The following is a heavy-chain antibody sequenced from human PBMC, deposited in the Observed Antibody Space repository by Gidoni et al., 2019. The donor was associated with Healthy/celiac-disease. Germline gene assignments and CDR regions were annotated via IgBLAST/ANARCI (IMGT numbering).Heavy chain of an antibody. J-gene: IGHJ4*02. V-gene: IGHV1-69*01. CDR3: ATGLGYSPDY. CDR2: FIPIFCTA. Sequence: QVQLVQSGAEVKKPGSSVKVSSKATGGPFSSYAISWVRQAPGQGLEWMGGFIPIFCTANYAQKFQGRVTIPADESTSTASMELSSLRSEDTAVYYCATGLGYSPDYWGQGTLVTVSS. CDR1: GGPFSSYA. D-gene: IGHD5-18*01.